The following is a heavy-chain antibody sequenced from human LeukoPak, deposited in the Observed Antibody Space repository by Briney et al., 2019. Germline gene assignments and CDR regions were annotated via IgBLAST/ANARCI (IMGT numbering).Heavy chain of an antibody. V-gene: IGHV4-30-2*01. CDR1: GDSITSGGYC. CDR2: IYYSGST. D-gene: IGHD3-10*01. CDR3: ARGPYSSHDHLSFYYYKGLDV. J-gene: IGHJ6*02. Sequence: SETLSLTCVVSGDSITSGGYCWSWIRQPPGKGLEWIGYIYYSGSTSYNPSLKSRVTLSVDRSQNKFSLKMTSVTAADTAVYYCARGPYSSHDHLSFYYYKGLDVWGQRTTVIVSS.